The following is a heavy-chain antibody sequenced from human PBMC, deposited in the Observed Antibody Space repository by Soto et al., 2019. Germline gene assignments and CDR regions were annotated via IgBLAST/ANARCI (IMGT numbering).Heavy chain of an antibody. D-gene: IGHD6-13*01. V-gene: IGHV4-4*02. CDR1: GASVSSTYW. CDR3: ARYNAASRTYYFDF. Sequence: PSETLSLTCAVSGASVSSTYWWSWVRQPPGKGPEWIGEINHRGSANYNPSLKSRVTISVDISKSQFSLRLTSVTAADTAVYYCARYNAASRTYYFDFWGQGALVTISS. J-gene: IGHJ4*02. CDR2: INHRGSA.